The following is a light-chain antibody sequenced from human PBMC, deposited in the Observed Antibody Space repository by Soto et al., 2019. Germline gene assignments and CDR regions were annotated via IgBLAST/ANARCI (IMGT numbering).Light chain of an antibody. V-gene: IGKV3-11*01. CDR3: QQRSNWPRT. CDR1: QSVSSN. Sequence: EIVMTQSPATLSVSPGERATLSCRASQSVSSNLAWYQQKPGQAPRLLIYDASNRATGIPARFSGSGSGTDFTLTISSLEPEDFAVYHCQQRSNWPRTFGQGTRLEIK. CDR2: DAS. J-gene: IGKJ5*01.